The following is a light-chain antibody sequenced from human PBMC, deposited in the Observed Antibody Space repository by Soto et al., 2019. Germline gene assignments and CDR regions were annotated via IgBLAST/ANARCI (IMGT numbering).Light chain of an antibody. Sequence: DIVLTQSPGTLSLSPGERATLSCRASLSLSSFLAWYQQKPGQAPRLLIYGVSRRATGIPDRFSGSGSGTDFTLTIASLEPEDFAVYYCQQYGGAPMFTFGQGTKLEIK. CDR3: QQYGGAPMFT. V-gene: IGKV3-20*01. J-gene: IGKJ2*01. CDR1: LSLSSF. CDR2: GVS.